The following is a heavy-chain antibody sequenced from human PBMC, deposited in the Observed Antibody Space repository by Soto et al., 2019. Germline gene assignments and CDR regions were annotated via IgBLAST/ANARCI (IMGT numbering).Heavy chain of an antibody. CDR1: GFTFSNAW. Sequence: GGSLRLSCAASGFTFSNAWMSWVRQAPGKGLEWVGRIKSKTDGGKTDYAAPVKGRFTISRDDSKNTLYLQMNSLKTEDTGVYYCATAPADGLDYWGQGTLVTVSS. J-gene: IGHJ4*02. CDR2: IKSKTDGGKT. V-gene: IGHV3-15*01. CDR3: ATAPADGLDY.